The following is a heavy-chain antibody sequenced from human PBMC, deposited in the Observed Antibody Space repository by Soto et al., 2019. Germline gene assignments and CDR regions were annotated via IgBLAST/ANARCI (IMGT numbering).Heavy chain of an antibody. CDR3: ARVRERRITMVRGVMPLFDY. CDR1: VGSVSIGNYY. D-gene: IGHD3-10*01. CDR2: IYYSGST. J-gene: IGHJ4*02. Sequence: PAETLSLTWTVSVGSVSIGNYYWNWIRQPPGNEFQWIAYIYYSGSTYYNPSLKSRVTISVDTSKNQFSLKLSSVTAADTAVYYCARVRERRITMVRGVMPLFDYWGQGTMVTVSS. V-gene: IGHV4-30-4*08.